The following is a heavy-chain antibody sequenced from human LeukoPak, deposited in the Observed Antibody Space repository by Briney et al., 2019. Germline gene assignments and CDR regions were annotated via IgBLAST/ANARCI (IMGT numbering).Heavy chain of an antibody. CDR3: AFYGGNSDGDYFDY. V-gene: IGHV4-39*07. J-gene: IGHJ4*02. Sequence: PSETLSLTCTVSGGSISSSSYYWGWIRQPPGKGLEWIRSIYYSGSTYYNPSLKSRVTISVDTSKNQFSLKLSSVTAADTAVYYCAFYGGNSDGDYFDYWGQGTLVTVSS. CDR2: IYYSGST. CDR1: GGSISSSSYY. D-gene: IGHD4-23*01.